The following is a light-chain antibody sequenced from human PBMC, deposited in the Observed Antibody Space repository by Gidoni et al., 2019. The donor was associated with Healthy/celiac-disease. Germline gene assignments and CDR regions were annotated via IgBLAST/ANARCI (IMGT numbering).Light chain of an antibody. V-gene: IGKV3-20*01. CDR1: QRVSSSY. J-gene: IGKJ4*01. CDR3: QQYGSSPT. Sequence: IVLTQPPGTLSLSPGERATLSCRASQRVSSSYLAWYQQKPGQAPRPLIYGASSRATGIPDRFRGSWSGTNFTLTIVRLEPEDFAVYYCQQYGSSPTFGGGTKVEIK. CDR2: GAS.